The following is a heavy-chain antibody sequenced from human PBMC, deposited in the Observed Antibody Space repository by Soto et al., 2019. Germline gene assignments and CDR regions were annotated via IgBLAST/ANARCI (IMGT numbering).Heavy chain of an antibody. J-gene: IGHJ4*02. CDR1: RGSVSGSY. D-gene: IGHD2-15*01. Sequence: SETLSLTCTFSRGSVSGSYWSWVRQTPGKVLEWIGFIHYTGTTNYNISLKSRVTMSVDLAKNQFSLRLRSVTAADTAVYFCAKYRRTDAQGYSFDFWGQGALVNVSS. CDR3: AKYRRTDAQGYSFDF. CDR2: IHYTGTT. V-gene: IGHV4-59*02.